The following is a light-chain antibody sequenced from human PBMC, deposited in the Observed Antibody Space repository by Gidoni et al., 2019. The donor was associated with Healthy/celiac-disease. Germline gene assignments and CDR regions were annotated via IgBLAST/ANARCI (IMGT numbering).Light chain of an antibody. Sequence: DIVMTQSPDSLAVPLGERATINCKSSQRVLYSSNNKSYLAGYQQKPGQPPKLLMYWASTRESGVPDRFSGSGSGTDFTLTISSLQAEDVAVYYCQQYYSTPFTFGPGTKVDIK. CDR2: WAS. V-gene: IGKV4-1*01. CDR3: QQYYSTPFT. J-gene: IGKJ3*01. CDR1: QRVLYSSNNKSY.